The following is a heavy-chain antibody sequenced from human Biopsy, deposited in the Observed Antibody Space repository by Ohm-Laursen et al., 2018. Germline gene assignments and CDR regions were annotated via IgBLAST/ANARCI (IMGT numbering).Heavy chain of an antibody. CDR3: AGAGGHSF. J-gene: IGHJ4*02. V-gene: IGHV3-66*01. CDR2: IHGSGRT. Sequence: GSLRLSCSASEFNVDRNHMNWVRQAPGKGLEWVSMIHGSGRTDYADSVKGRFTVSRDNSKDTVYLQMNALGVDDTAMYYCAGAGGHSFWGQGALVTVSS. D-gene: IGHD3-16*01. CDR1: EFNVDRNH.